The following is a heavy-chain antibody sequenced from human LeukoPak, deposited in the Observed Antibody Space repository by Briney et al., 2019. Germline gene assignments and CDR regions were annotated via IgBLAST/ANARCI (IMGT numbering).Heavy chain of an antibody. CDR3: AAQLYDSSGYGY. CDR1: GYTFTSYG. Sequence: ASVTVSCTASGYTFTSYGISWVRQAPGQGLEWMGWISAYNGNTNYAQKLQGRVTMTTDTSTSTAYMELRSLRSDDTAVYYCAAQLYDSSGYGYWGQGTLVTVSS. D-gene: IGHD3-22*01. CDR2: ISAYNGNT. V-gene: IGHV1-18*01. J-gene: IGHJ4*02.